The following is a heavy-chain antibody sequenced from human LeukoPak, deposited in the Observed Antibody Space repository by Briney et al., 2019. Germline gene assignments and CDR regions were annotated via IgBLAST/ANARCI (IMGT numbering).Heavy chain of an antibody. Sequence: ALVKVSCKAAGYAFTSYGVSWVRQAPGQGLEWMGWISAYNCNTNYAQKLQGRVTMTTDTSTSPAYMELRSLRSYDTAVYYCARGLASPRFAVAGSGVDYWGQGTLVTVSS. J-gene: IGHJ4*02. CDR1: GYAFTSYG. CDR3: ARGLASPRFAVAGSGVDY. D-gene: IGHD6-19*01. CDR2: ISAYNCNT. V-gene: IGHV1-18*01.